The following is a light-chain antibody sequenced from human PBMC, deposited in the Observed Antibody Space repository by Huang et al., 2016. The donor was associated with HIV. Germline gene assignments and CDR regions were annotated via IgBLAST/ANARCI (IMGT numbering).Light chain of an antibody. CDR3: HQYNNCLLS. CDR1: RSVSTN. J-gene: IGKJ4*01. V-gene: IGKV3-15*01. CDR2: GAS. Sequence: DIVMTKPPATLSVSPGERVTPSCRANRSVSTNLAWYQQRPGQAPRLLIYGASTRAPGIPSRFSGSGSGTDFSLTISSLQSEDFALYYCHQYNNCLLSFGGGTRVDI.